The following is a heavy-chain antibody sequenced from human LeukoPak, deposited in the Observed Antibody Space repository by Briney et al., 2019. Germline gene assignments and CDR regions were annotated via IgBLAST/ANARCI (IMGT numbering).Heavy chain of an antibody. J-gene: IGHJ4*02. D-gene: IGHD3-3*01. CDR3: AKGGYYDFWSGYRSYFDY. CDR2: ISWNSGSI. CDR1: GFTFSSYW. Sequence: PGGSLRLSCAASGFTFSSYWMHWVRQAPGKGLEWVSGISWNSGSIGYADSVKGRFTISRDNAKNSLYLQMNSLRAEDTALYYCAKGGYYDFWSGYRSYFDYWGQGTLVTVSS. V-gene: IGHV3-9*01.